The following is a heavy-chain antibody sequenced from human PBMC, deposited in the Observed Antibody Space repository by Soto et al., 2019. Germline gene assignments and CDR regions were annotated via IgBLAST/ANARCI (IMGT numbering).Heavy chain of an antibody. J-gene: IGHJ4*02. CDR2: ISGSGGST. V-gene: IGHV3-23*01. CDR3: AKDPLYYYDSSGSIGQYFDY. Sequence: GVLRLSCAASGFTFSSYAMSWVRQAPGKGLEWVSAISGSGGSTYYADSVKGRFTISRDNSKNTLYLQMNSLRAEDTAVYYCAKDPLYYYDSSGSIGQYFDYWGQGTLVTVSS. CDR1: GFTFSSYA. D-gene: IGHD3-22*01.